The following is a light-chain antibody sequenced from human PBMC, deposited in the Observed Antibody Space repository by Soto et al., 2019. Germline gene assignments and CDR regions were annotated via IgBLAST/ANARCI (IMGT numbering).Light chain of an antibody. CDR1: HTISSSY. J-gene: IGKJ1*01. CDR2: GIS. CDR3: QQYVTSSPRT. Sequence: EIVLTQSPGTLSLSPGERATLSCRASHTISSSYLAWYQQKPGQAPRLLMYGISRRATGIPDRFSGSGSGTACTLTITRMEPEDLAVYYCQQYVTSSPRTFGQGTKVEIK. V-gene: IGKV3-20*01.